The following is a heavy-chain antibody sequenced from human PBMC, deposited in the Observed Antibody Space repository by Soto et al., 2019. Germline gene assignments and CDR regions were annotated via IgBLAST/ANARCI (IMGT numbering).Heavy chain of an antibody. CDR3: ARTLAYCGGARYGRHNDAFDI. Sequence: ASVKVSCKASGYTFTTYDVNWVRQATGQGLEWMGWMNPNSGNTGYAQKFQGRVTMTRNTSISTAYMELSSLRSEDTAVYYCARTLAYCGGARYGRHNDAFDIWG. J-gene: IGHJ3*02. V-gene: IGHV1-8*01. CDR1: GYTFTTYD. D-gene: IGHD2-21*02. CDR2: MNPNSGNT.